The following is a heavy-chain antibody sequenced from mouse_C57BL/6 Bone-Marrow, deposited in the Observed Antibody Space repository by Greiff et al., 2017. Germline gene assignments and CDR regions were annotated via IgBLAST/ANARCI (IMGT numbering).Heavy chain of an antibody. V-gene: IGHV1-50*01. CDR2: IDPSDSYT. CDR3: ARYYGSRVEYDY. J-gene: IGHJ2*01. D-gene: IGHD1-1*01. CDR1: GYTFTSYW. Sequence: VQLQQPGAELVKPGASVKLSCTASGYTFTSYWMQWVKQKPGQGLEWIGEIDPSDSYTNYNQKFKGKATLAVDTSSSSAYMQLSSLKSEDSAVYDWARYYGSRVEYDYWGQGTTLTGSA.